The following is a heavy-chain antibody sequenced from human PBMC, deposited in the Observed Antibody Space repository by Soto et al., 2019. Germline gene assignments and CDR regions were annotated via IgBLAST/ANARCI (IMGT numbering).Heavy chain of an antibody. CDR1: GGSISSGDYY. CDR2: IYYSGST. Sequence: QVQLQESGPGLVKPSQTLSLTCTVSGGSISSGDYYWSWIRQPPGKGLEWIGYIYYSGSTYYNPSLKHRLTISVDTSKNQVSLKLSSVTAADTAVYYCASLMRNNWPYYFDYWGQGTLVTVSS. D-gene: IGHD1-1*01. J-gene: IGHJ4*02. V-gene: IGHV4-30-4*01. CDR3: ASLMRNNWPYYFDY.